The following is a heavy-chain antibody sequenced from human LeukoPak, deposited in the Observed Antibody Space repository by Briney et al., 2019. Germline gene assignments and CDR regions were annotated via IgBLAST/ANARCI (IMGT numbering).Heavy chain of an antibody. J-gene: IGHJ4*02. V-gene: IGHV3-30*04. CDR3: ATDLVEIIPGY. D-gene: IGHD2-2*01. CDR1: GFTFSSSV. Sequence: GGSLRLSCAASGFTFSSSVMHWVRQAPGKGLEWVAVISYDGSNKYFADSVKGRFTISRDNSRNTLHLQMNSLRPEDTAVYYCATDLVEIIPGYWGQGTLVTVSS. CDR2: ISYDGSNK.